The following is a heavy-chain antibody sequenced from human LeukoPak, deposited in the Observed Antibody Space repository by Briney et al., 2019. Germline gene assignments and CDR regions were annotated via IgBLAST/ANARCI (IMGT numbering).Heavy chain of an antibody. V-gene: IGHV3-23*01. CDR2: LSGSGGST. J-gene: IGHJ4*02. CDR1: GLTFSSHW. D-gene: IGHD1-26*01. CDR3: ARDVVGAHDY. Sequence: GGSLRLSCAASGLTFSSHWMHWVRQAPGKGLEWVSALSGSGGSTYYADSVKGRFTISRDNSKNTLYLQMNSLRVEDTAVYYCARDVVGAHDYWGQGTLVTVSS.